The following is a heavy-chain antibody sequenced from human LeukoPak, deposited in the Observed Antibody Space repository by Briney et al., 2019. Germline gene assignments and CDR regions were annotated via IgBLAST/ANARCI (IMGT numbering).Heavy chain of an antibody. V-gene: IGHV4-34*01. Sequence: SETLSLTCAVYGGSFSGYYWSWIRQPPGKGLEWIGGINHSGSTNYNPSLKSRVTISVDTSKNQFSLKLSSVTAADTAVYYCARRRLEILWGSYRYPPYYFDYWGQGTLVTVSS. CDR1: GGSFSGYY. CDR3: ARRRLEILWGSYRYPPYYFDY. D-gene: IGHD3-16*02. CDR2: INHSGST. J-gene: IGHJ4*02.